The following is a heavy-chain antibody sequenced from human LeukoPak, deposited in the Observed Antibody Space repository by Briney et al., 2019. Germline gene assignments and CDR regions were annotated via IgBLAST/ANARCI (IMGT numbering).Heavy chain of an antibody. V-gene: IGHV3-48*01. J-gene: IGHJ4*02. Sequence: GGSLILSCAASGFTFSSYSMNCVRQAPGKGREWVSYSSSSSSTIYYADSVKGRFTISRDHAKNSVYLQMNSLRAEDTAVYYCVRDPSYSIGWYPYFDYWGQGTQVTVSS. D-gene: IGHD6-13*01. CDR1: GFTFSSYS. CDR3: VRDPSYSIGWYPYFDY. CDR2: SSSSSSTI.